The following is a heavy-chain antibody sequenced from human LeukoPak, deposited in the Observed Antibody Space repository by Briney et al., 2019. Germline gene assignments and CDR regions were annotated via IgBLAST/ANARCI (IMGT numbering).Heavy chain of an antibody. J-gene: IGHJ4*02. V-gene: IGHV1-2*02. CDR2: VNPNNGGT. CDR1: GYTFTDYY. CDR3: GREEKGGLFDY. D-gene: IGHD2-15*01. Sequence: ASVKVSCKASGYTFTDYYMHWVRQAPGQGLEWMGWVNPNNGGTSYAQKFQGRVSMTRDTSINTAYMELSRLTSDDTAVYYCGREEKGGLFDYWDQGTLVTVSS.